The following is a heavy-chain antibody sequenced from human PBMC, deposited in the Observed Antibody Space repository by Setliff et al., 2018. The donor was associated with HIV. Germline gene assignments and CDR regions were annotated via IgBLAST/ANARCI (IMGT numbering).Heavy chain of an antibody. CDR1: GYTFTASY. D-gene: IGHD3-3*01. CDR3: ATSTARFFWNGFYQGGFGSRNSHSFEN. V-gene: IGHV1-2*02. Sequence: ASVKVSCKPSGYTFTASYLHWVRQAPGQGLQWMGWMHPNSGATKYAQKFRDRVNLTGDKSISTASMELSSLKSDDTAMYYCATSTARFFWNGFYQGGFGSRNSHSFENWGQGTLVTVS. J-gene: IGHJ4*02. CDR2: MHPNSGAT.